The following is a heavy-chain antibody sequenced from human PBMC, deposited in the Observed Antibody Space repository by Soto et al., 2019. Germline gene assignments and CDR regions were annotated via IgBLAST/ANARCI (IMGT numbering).Heavy chain of an antibody. V-gene: IGHV3-64*01. CDR2: ISSNGGTT. J-gene: IGHJ4*02. CDR1: GFTFSSYD. Sequence: EVQLAESGGGMVQPGGSLRLSCVASGFTFSSYDMHWVRQAPGKGLEYVSSISSNGGTTYYGNSVKGRFTISRENSKNTLYLQMGSLRAEDRAVYYCVRRVSGNYDYWGQGTLVTVSS. CDR3: VRRVSGNYDY. D-gene: IGHD1-7*01.